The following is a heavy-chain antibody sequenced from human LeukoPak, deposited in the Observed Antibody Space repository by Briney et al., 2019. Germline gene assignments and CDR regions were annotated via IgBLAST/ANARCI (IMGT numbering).Heavy chain of an antibody. CDR3: ARAAMVRGFSSYYGMDV. CDR2: IYYSGST. V-gene: IGHV4-59*01. J-gene: IGHJ6*02. Sequence: PSETLSLTCTVSGGSISSYYWSWIRQPPGKGLEWIGYIYYSGSTNYNPSLKSRVTISVDTSKNQFSLKLSSVTAADTAVYYCARAAMVRGFSSYYGMDVWGQGTTVTVSS. D-gene: IGHD3-10*01. CDR1: GGSISSYY.